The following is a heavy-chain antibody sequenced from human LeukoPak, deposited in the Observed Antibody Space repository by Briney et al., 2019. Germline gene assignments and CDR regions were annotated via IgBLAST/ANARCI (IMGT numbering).Heavy chain of an antibody. J-gene: IGHJ6*04. D-gene: IGHD3-10*01. Sequence: GGSLRLSCAASGFTFSSYAMHWVRQAPGKGLEWVAVISYDGSNKYYADSVKGRFTISRDNSKNTLYLQMNSLRAEDTAVYYCAKEGYYGSGSEYYYYYGMDVWGKGTTVTVSS. CDR2: ISYDGSNK. V-gene: IGHV3-30*04. CDR1: GFTFSSYA. CDR3: AKEGYYGSGSEYYYYYGMDV.